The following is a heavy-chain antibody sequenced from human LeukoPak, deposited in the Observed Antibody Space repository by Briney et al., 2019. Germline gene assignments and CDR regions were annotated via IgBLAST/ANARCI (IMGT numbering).Heavy chain of an antibody. V-gene: IGHV4-59*08. CDR2: IYYSGST. CDR1: GGSISSYH. CDR3: ARQTFYYYGMDV. Sequence: SETLSLTCTLSGGSISSYHWSWIPQPPGKGLEWIGYIYYSGSTNYNPSLKSRVTISVDTSKNQFSLNLTSVTAADTAVYYCARQTFYYYGMDVWGQGTTVTVSS. D-gene: IGHD3-16*01. J-gene: IGHJ6*02.